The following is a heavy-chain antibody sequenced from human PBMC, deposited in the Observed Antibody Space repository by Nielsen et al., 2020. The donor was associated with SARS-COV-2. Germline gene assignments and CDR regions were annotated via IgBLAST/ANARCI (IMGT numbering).Heavy chain of an antibody. V-gene: IGHV3-20*04. Sequence: GGSLRLSCAGSGFTFDGFGMSWVRQVPGKGLEWVSGINWNGGSTGYGDSVKGRFTISRDNAKNTLYLQMNSLRAEDTAVYYCARSYYDSSVIREKKRGASADYWGQGTLVTVSS. CDR2: INWNGGST. CDR3: ARSYYDSSVIREKKRGASADY. CDR1: GFTFDGFG. D-gene: IGHD3-22*01. J-gene: IGHJ4*02.